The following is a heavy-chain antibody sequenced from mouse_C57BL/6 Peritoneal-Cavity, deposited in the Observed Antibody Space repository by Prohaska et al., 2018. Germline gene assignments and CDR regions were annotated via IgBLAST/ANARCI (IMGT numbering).Heavy chain of an antibody. CDR2: IYPYNGVS. V-gene: IGHV1-31*01. Sequence: HGNILDWIGYIYPYNGVSSYNQKFKGKATLTVDKSSSTAYMELRSLTSEDSAVYYCANWDGGYWGQGTTLTVSS. J-gene: IGHJ2*01. CDR3: ANWDGGY. D-gene: IGHD4-1*01.